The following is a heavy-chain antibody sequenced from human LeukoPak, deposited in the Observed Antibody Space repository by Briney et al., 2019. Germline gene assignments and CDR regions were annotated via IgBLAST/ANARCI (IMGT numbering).Heavy chain of an antibody. CDR1: GGSISSSSYY. V-gene: IGHV4-39*01. D-gene: IGHD6-25*01. CDR3: ASGLFYMDV. CDR2: IYYSGST. J-gene: IGHJ6*03. Sequence: SETLSLTCTVSGGSISSSSYYWGWIRQPPGKGLEWIGSIYYSGSTYYNPSLKSRVTISVDTSKNQFSLKLSSVTAADTAEYYCASGLFYMDVWGKGTTVTVSS.